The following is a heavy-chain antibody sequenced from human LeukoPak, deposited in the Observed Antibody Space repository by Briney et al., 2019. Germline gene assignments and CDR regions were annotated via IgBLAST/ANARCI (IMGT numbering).Heavy chain of an antibody. CDR1: GGSISSYY. J-gene: IGHJ5*02. CDR3: ARDSFLEWFHWFDP. Sequence: SETLSLTCTVSGGSISSYYWSWFRQPPGKGLEWIGYIYYSGSTNYNPSLKSRVTISVDTSKNQFSLKLSSVTAADTAVYYCARDSFLEWFHWFDPWGQGTLVTVSS. CDR2: IYYSGST. D-gene: IGHD3-3*01. V-gene: IGHV4-59*01.